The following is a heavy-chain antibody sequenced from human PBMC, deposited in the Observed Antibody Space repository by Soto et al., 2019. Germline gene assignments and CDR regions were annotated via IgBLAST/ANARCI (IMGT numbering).Heavy chain of an antibody. V-gene: IGHV4-39*01. CDR3: ASHGYYASGTHF. CDR2: IYYSGNT. J-gene: IGHJ4*02. D-gene: IGHD3-10*01. Sequence: QLQLQESGPGLVKPSETLSLTCTVSGGSINSSVDYWGWIRQPPGKGLEWIGSIYYSGNTYYNPSLQSRITISVDTSKNQFSLRVTSVTAADTAVYYCASHGYYASGTHFWGQGTLVAVSS. CDR1: GGSINSSVDY.